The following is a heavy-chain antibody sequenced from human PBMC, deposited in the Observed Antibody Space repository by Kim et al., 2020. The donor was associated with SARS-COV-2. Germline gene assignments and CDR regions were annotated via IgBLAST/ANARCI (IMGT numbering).Heavy chain of an antibody. CDR3: TTDYERIGGLCDGETCYPASL. CDR1: GFTFRKVW. Sequence: GGSLRLSCAAFGFTFRKVWLSWVRQAPGKGLEWVGRIRSRTDGGPTDYAAPVKDRFIISRDDSKNTLYLQMNGLKTEDTAVYHCTTDYERIGGLCDGETCYPASLWGQGTLVTVSS. D-gene: IGHD3-16*01. CDR2: IRSRTDGGPT. J-gene: IGHJ4*02. V-gene: IGHV3-15*01.